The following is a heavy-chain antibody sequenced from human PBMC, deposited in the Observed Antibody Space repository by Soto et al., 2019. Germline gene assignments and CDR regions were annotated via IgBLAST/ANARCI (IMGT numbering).Heavy chain of an antibody. CDR3: ARDDGSSSSYYFYGGDV. CDR2: IIPIFGTA. Sequence: SGKVSCKASGGTFSSYAISWVRQAPGQGLEWMGGIIPIFGTANYAQKFQGRVTITADESTSTAYMELSSLRSEDTAVYYCARDDGSSSSYYFYGGDVGGKGTTVPVSS. D-gene: IGHD6-6*01. J-gene: IGHJ6*04. V-gene: IGHV1-69*13. CDR1: GGTFSSYA.